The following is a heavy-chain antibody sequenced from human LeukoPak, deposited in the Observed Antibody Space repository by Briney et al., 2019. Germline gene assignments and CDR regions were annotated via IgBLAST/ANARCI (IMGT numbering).Heavy chain of an antibody. CDR2: VSPSGDIT. CDR1: GFTFSSHG. Sequence: PGGSLRLSCAASGFTFSSHGMDWVRQAPGMGLEWVSGVSPSGDITYYADSVKGRFAISRDNSRNTVYFQLNSLRADDTAVYYCAKDIDWGRFDVRGRGTLVTVSS. J-gene: IGHJ2*01. V-gene: IGHV3-23*01. D-gene: IGHD7-27*01. CDR3: AKDIDWGRFDV.